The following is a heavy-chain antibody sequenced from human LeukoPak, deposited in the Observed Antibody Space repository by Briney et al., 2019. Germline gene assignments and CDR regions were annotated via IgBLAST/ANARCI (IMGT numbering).Heavy chain of an antibody. V-gene: IGHV4-4*07. J-gene: IGHJ4*02. CDR2: IYTSGST. CDR3: AREGDSSGYYLLDY. CDR1: GGSISSYY. Sequence: PSETLSLTCTVSGGSISSYYGSWIRQPAGKGLEWIGRIYTSGSTNYNPSLKSRVTMSVETSKNQFSLKLSSVTAADTAVYYCAREGDSSGYYLLDYWGQGTLVTVSS. D-gene: IGHD3-22*01.